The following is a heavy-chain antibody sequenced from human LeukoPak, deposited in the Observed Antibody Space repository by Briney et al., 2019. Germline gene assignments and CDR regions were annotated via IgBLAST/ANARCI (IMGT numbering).Heavy chain of an antibody. D-gene: IGHD3-22*01. Sequence: PGGSLRLSCAASGFTFSSYWMHWVRQAPGRGLVWVSRINSDGSSIIYADSVKGRFTISRDNANNTLYLQMNSLTAEDTAVYYCARVFYVYPYYDNSCYYEGWGKGTMVTVSS. V-gene: IGHV3-74*01. CDR1: GFTFSSYW. CDR2: INSDGSSI. CDR3: ARVFYVYPYYDNSCYYEG. J-gene: IGHJ4*02.